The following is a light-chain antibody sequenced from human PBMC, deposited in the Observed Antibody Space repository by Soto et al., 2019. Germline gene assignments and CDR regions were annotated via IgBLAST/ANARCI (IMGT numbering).Light chain of an antibody. CDR3: QQSYSTPRT. Sequence: DIQMTQSPASLSAPLGDRSTTTCRASQSISSYLNWYQQKPGKAPKLLIYAASSLQSGVPSRFSGSGSGTDFTLTISSLKPEDFATYYCQQSYSTPRTFGQGTKVDIK. CDR2: AAS. V-gene: IGKV1-39*01. CDR1: QSISSY. J-gene: IGKJ1*01.